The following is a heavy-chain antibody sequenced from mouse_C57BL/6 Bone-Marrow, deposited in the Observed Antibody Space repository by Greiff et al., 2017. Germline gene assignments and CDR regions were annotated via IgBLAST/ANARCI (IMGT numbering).Heavy chain of an antibody. Sequence: VQLQQSGPVLVKPGASVKMSCKASGYTITDYYMNWVKQSHGKSLEWIGVINPYNGGTSYNLKFQGKDTLTVDKSSSTAYMELNSLTSEDSAVYNCSSTSGGLGLAYWGQGTLVTVSA. V-gene: IGHV1-19*01. CDR2: INPYNGGT. J-gene: IGHJ3*01. D-gene: IGHD2-1*01. CDR1: GYTITDYY. CDR3: SSTSGGLGLAY.